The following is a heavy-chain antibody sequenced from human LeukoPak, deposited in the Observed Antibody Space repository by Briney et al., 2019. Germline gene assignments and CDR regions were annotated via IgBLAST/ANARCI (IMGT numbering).Heavy chain of an antibody. CDR1: GGSFSSGSYY. D-gene: IGHD3-3*01. V-gene: IGHV4-61*01. CDR3: ARATGPTYYDFWSGYPHFDY. CDR2: IYYSGST. Sequence: PSETLSLTCTVSGGSFSSGSYYWSWIRQPPGKGLEWIGYIYYSGSTNYNPSLKSRDTISVDTSKNQFSLKLSSVTAADTAVYYCARATGPTYYDFWSGYPHFDYWGQGTLVTVSS. J-gene: IGHJ4*02.